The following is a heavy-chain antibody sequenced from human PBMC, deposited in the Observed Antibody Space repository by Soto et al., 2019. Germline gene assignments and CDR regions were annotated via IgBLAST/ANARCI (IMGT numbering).Heavy chain of an antibody. Sequence: GASVKVSCKASGYTFTSYYMHWVRQAPGQGLEWMGIINPSGGSTSYAQKFQGRVTMTRDTSTSTVYMELSSLRSEDTAVYYCARVERQVTNYYDSSGSLTFDYWGQGTLVTVSS. V-gene: IGHV1-46*01. J-gene: IGHJ4*02. CDR3: ARVERQVTNYYDSSGSLTFDY. D-gene: IGHD3-22*01. CDR1: GYTFTSYY. CDR2: INPSGGST.